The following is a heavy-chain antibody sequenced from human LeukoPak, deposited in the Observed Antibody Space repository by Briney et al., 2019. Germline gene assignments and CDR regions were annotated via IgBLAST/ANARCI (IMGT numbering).Heavy chain of an antibody. CDR2: ISFSGST. D-gene: IGHD4-17*01. V-gene: IGHV4-31*03. J-gene: IGHJ6*02. CDR3: ADSYGDRNYFYGMDV. CDR1: GGSISGGGYY. Sequence: SSETLSLTCTVSGGSISGGGYYWSCIRQYPGKGLEWIGYISFSGSTFYNPSLRSRVVISRDTSKNQFSLKLDSVTAADTAVYYCADSYGDRNYFYGMDVWGQGTTVTVSS.